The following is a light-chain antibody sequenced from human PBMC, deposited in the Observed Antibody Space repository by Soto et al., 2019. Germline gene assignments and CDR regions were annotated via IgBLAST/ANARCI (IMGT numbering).Light chain of an antibody. CDR2: DAS. V-gene: IGKV3-11*01. J-gene: IGKJ1*01. CDR3: QQYARSPWT. Sequence: EIVLTQSPATLSLSPGERATLSCWASQSVNRYLVWYQQKPGQAPRLLMYDASKRATGIPARFSGSGSGTDFTLTISRLEPEDFAVYYCQQYARSPWTVGQGTKVDIK. CDR1: QSVNRY.